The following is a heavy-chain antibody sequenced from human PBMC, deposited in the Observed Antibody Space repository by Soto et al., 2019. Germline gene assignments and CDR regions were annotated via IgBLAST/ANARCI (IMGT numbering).Heavy chain of an antibody. V-gene: IGHV4-59*08. CDR3: ARPNYRLGGSLWFDP. D-gene: IGHD2-8*01. J-gene: IGHJ5*02. CDR2: IYYSGST. CDR1: GGSISSYY. Sequence: QVQLQESGPGLVKPSETLSLTCTVSGGSISSYYWSWIRQPPGKGLEWIGYIYYSGSTNYNPSLKGRVTISVDTSKNQFPLKLSSVTAADTAVYYCARPNYRLGGSLWFDPWGQGTLVTVSS.